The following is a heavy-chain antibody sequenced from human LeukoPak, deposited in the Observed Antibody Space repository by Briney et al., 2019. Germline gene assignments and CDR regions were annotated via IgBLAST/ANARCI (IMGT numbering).Heavy chain of an antibody. V-gene: IGHV3-33*01. Sequence: GGSLRLSCAASGFTFTNYGMHWVRQAPGKGLEWVAVTWYDGSNKYYADSVKGRFTISRDNSKNTLYLQMNSLRAEDTAVYYCARDPPSAYTGPWFYFDYWGQGTLVTVSS. CDR1: GFTFTNYG. D-gene: IGHD3-16*01. CDR2: TWYDGSNK. CDR3: ARDPPSAYTGPWFYFDY. J-gene: IGHJ4*02.